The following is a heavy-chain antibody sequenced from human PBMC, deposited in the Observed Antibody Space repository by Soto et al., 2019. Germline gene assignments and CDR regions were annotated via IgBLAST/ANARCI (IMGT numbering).Heavy chain of an antibody. V-gene: IGHV1-2*04. Sequence: GASVKVSCKASGYTFTGYYMHWVRQAPGQGLEWMGWINPNSGGTNYAQKFQGWVTMTRDTSISTAYMELSRLRSDDTAVYYCARGSTIFGVVISNNFDYWGQGTLVTVSS. D-gene: IGHD3-3*01. CDR3: ARGSTIFGVVISNNFDY. J-gene: IGHJ4*02. CDR1: GYTFTGYY. CDR2: INPNSGGT.